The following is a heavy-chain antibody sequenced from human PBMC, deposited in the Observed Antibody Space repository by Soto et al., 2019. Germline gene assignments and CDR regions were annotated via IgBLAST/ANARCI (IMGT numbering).Heavy chain of an antibody. CDR2: IIPIFGTA. V-gene: IGHV1-69*13. D-gene: IGHD6-19*01. CDR1: GGTFSIYA. Sequence: SVKVSCKASGGTFSIYAISCVLQAPLQWLEWMGGIIPIFGTANYAQKFQGRVTITADESTSTAYMELSSLRSEDTAVYYCARGGIAVAVPFDYWGQGTLVTVSS. CDR3: ARGGIAVAVPFDY. J-gene: IGHJ4*02.